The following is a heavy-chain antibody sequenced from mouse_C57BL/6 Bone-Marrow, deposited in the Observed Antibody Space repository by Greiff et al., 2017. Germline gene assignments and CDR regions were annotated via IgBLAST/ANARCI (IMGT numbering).Heavy chain of an antibody. CDR3: ARVYDGDPVDY. CDR2: IYPGSGST. CDR1: GYTFTRYW. D-gene: IGHD2-3*01. J-gene: IGHJ2*01. Sequence: QVQLQQPGAELVKPGASVKMSCKASGYTFTRYWITWVKQRPGQGLEWIGDIYPGSGSTNYNEKFKSKATLTVDTSSSTAYLQLSSLTSEDSAGYYCARVYDGDPVDYWGQGTTLTVSS. V-gene: IGHV1-55*01.